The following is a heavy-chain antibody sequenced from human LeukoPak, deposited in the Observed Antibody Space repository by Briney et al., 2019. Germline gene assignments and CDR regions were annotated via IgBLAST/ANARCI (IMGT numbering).Heavy chain of an antibody. D-gene: IGHD3-10*01. CDR2: ISGSGGST. CDR3: AKGTYASGSYSFDY. Sequence: GGSLRLSCAASGFTFSSYAMDWVRQAPGKGLEWVSTISGSGGSTYYADSVKGRFTISRDNSNHTLYLQMNSLRAEDTAVYYRAKGTYASGSYSFDYWGQGTLVTVSS. V-gene: IGHV3-23*01. J-gene: IGHJ4*02. CDR1: GFTFSSYA.